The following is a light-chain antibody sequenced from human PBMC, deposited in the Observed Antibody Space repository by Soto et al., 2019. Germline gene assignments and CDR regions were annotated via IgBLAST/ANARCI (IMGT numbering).Light chain of an antibody. CDR2: EGS. CDR3: CSYAVTNILV. Sequence: QSVLTQPASVPGSPGQSITISCTGTSSDVGSYNLVSWFQQHPGKAPKLMIYEGSKRPSGVSNRFSGSKSGNTASLTISGLQAEDEADYYCCSYAVTNILVVGGGTKLTVL. CDR1: SSDVGSYNL. J-gene: IGLJ2*01. V-gene: IGLV2-23*01.